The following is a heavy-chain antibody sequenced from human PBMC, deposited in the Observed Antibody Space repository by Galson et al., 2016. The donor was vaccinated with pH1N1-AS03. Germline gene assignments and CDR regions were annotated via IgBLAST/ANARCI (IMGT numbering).Heavy chain of an antibody. D-gene: IGHD6-19*01. Sequence: SLRLSCAAFGFTFSNYGMHWVRLPPGKGLEWVATMSHDDTYTEYAASVRGRFTVSRDNSRLFLHMNTLRVDDTAVYYFARISARLGKLDSWGQGTLVTVSS. CDR3: ARISARLGKLDS. CDR2: MSHDDTYT. V-gene: IGHV3-33*01. CDR1: GFTFSNYG. J-gene: IGHJ4*02.